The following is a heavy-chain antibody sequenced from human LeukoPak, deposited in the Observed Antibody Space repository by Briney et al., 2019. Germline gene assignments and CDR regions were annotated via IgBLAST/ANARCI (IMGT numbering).Heavy chain of an antibody. V-gene: IGHV1-8*01. CDR1: GYTFTSYD. CDR3: ATETIFGVRGDY. D-gene: IGHD3-3*01. Sequence: ASVKVSCKASGYTFTSYDINWVRQATGQGLEWMGWMNPNSGNTGYAQKFQGRVTMTEDTSTDTAYMELSSLRSEDMAVYYCATETIFGVRGDYWGQGTLVTVSS. J-gene: IGHJ4*02. CDR2: MNPNSGNT.